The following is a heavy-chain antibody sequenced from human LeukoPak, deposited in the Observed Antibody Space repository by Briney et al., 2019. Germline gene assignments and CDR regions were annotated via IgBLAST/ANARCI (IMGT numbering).Heavy chain of an antibody. D-gene: IGHD5-12*01. Sequence: GGSLRLSCVASGFTVRSNYMSWVRQAPGKGLEWVSVIYSGGSTYYADSVKGRFTISRDNSKNTLYLQMNSLRAEDTAVYYCTTIRPGYWGQGTLVTVSP. CDR3: TTIRPGY. J-gene: IGHJ4*02. CDR2: IYSGGST. CDR1: GFTVRSNY. V-gene: IGHV3-53*01.